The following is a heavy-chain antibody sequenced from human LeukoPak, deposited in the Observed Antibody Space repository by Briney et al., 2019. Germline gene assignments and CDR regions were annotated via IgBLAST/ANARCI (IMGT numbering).Heavy chain of an antibody. CDR2: ISSSSSTI. CDR1: GFTFSSYS. Sequence: GGSLRLSCAASGFTFSSYSMNWVRQAPGKGLEWVSYISSSSSTIYYADSVKGRFTISRDNAKNSLYLQMNSLRAEDTAVYYCARGALLWFGELSNAFDIWGQGTMVTVSS. J-gene: IGHJ3*02. D-gene: IGHD3-10*01. CDR3: ARGALLWFGELSNAFDI. V-gene: IGHV3-48*01.